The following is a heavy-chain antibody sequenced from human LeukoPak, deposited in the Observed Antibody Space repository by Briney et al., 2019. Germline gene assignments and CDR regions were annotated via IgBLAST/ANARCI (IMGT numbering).Heavy chain of an antibody. CDR3: ARVGPETAFDY. V-gene: IGHV3-64*02. CDR1: GFTLSSFS. J-gene: IGHJ4*02. Sequence: GGSLRLSCAASGFTLSSFSMHWVRQSPGRGLEYVSAINYKGGTTYYADSVKGRFIISRDNSKNTLYLQMASLRDEDMGVYYCARVGPETAFDYWGQGTQVTVSS. D-gene: IGHD1-14*01. CDR2: INYKGGTT.